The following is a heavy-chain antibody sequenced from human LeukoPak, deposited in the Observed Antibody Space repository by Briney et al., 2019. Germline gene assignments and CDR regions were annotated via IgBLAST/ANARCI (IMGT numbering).Heavy chain of an antibody. Sequence: ASVKVSCKASGYTFTSYGISWVRQAPGQGLEWMGWISAYNGNTNYAQKLQGRVTMTTDTSISTAYMELSRLRSDDTAVYYCARDRCSGGSCYPNYWGQGTLVTVSS. J-gene: IGHJ4*02. CDR2: ISAYNGNT. D-gene: IGHD2-15*01. CDR3: ARDRCSGGSCYPNY. CDR1: GYTFTSYG. V-gene: IGHV1-18*01.